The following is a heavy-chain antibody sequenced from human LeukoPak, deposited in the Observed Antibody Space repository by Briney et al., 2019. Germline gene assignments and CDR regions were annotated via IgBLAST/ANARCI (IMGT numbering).Heavy chain of an antibody. V-gene: IGHV3-66*01. D-gene: IGHD3-10*01. Sequence: GGSLRLSCAASGFTISSNYMSWARQAPGKGLEWVSVVHRMGTTYYTDSVKGRFTISRDDSKKTLDLQMNNLRVDDTAVYFCASSAWLGLAPVWGQGTLVTVSS. CDR2: VHRMGTT. J-gene: IGHJ4*02. CDR3: ASSAWLGLAPV. CDR1: GFTISSNY.